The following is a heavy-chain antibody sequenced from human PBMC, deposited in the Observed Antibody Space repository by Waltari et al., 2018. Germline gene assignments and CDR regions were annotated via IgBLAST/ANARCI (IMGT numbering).Heavy chain of an antibody. CDR2: INHSGST. CDR3: ARRVNLFDY. D-gene: IGHD2-21*01. Sequence: QVQLQQWGAGLLKPSETLSLTCAVYGGSFSGYYWSWIRQPPGKGLEWIGEINHSGSTNYNPSLESQVTISVDTSKNQFSLELRSVTAADTAVYYCARRVNLFDYWGQGTLVTVSS. V-gene: IGHV4-34*01. J-gene: IGHJ4*02. CDR1: GGSFSGYY.